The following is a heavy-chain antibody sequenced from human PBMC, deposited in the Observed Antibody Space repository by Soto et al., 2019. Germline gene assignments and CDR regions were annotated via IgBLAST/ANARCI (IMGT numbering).Heavy chain of an antibody. CDR2: IYYSGST. CDR3: ARAYGGFDDGLDV. Sequence: PSETLSLTCTVSGDSIRSYCWTWIRQPPGKGLELIGYIYYSGSTRYNPSLKSRVTISVDMSKNQFSLKLSSVIAADTAVYYCARAYGGFDDGLDVWGQGTAVTFS. D-gene: IGHD5-12*01. J-gene: IGHJ6*02. CDR1: GDSIRSYC. V-gene: IGHV4-59*01.